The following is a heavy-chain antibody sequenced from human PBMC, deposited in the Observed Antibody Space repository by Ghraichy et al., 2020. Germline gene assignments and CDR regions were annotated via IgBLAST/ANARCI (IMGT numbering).Heavy chain of an antibody. CDR1: GFTFDDYA. CDR3: VREREKYLTG. CDR2: ITWDGEST. J-gene: IGHJ4*02. Sequence: GGSLRLSCAASGFTFDDYAMHWVRQGPEKGLEWVSLITWDGESTFYADSVKGRFTISRDNSRNSLYLQMNSLRIEDTALYYCVREREKYLTGWGLGTLVTVSS. V-gene: IGHV3-43*01. D-gene: IGHD2-2*01.